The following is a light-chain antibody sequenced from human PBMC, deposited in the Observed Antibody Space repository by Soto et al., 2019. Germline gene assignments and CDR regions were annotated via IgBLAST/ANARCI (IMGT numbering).Light chain of an antibody. V-gene: IGKV1-5*01. CDR2: DAS. Sequence: DIQITQSPSSVSASVGDRVTITCRASQSISSWLAWYQQRPGKAPNLLIYDASTLESGVPSRFSGSGSGTEFTLTISCLHPDDFATYYCQHYSSVWAFGQGTKVDIK. J-gene: IGKJ1*01. CDR1: QSISSW. CDR3: QHYSSVWA.